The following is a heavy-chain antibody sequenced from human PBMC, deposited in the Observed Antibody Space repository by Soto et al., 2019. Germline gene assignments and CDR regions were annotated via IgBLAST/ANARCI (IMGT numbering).Heavy chain of an antibody. CDR3: ARGLYYYDSSGYWGY. CDR1: GGSISSYY. J-gene: IGHJ4*02. V-gene: IGHV4-59*08. CDR2: IYYSGST. D-gene: IGHD3-22*01. Sequence: SETLSLTCTVSGGSISSYYWSWIRQPPGKELQYIGYIYYSGSTNYNPSLKSRVTISDDTSTNQFSLTLTSVTAADTAVYYCARGLYYYDSSGYWGYWGQGTLVTVSS.